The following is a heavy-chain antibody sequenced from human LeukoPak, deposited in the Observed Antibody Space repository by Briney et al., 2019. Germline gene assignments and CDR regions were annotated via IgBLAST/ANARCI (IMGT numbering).Heavy chain of an antibody. D-gene: IGHD2/OR15-2a*01. V-gene: IGHV3-23*01. J-gene: IGHJ4*02. CDR1: GVTFKNFA. CDR3: AKDFYDTAGYDPIHPPFFAS. CDR2: VSGNGATA. Sequence: GGSLRLSCVVSGVTFKNFAMTWVRRTPGKGRQGCSSVSGNGATAHHADSVNARFSISRDNSKGTIYLQMNSLRVEAPALYYCAKDFYDTAGYDPIHPPFFASWGQGTLVTVSS.